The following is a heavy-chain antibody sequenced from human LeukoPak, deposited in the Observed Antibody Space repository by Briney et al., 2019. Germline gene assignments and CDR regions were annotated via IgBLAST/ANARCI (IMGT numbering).Heavy chain of an antibody. V-gene: IGHV3-23*01. Sequence: GGSLRLSCAASGFTFSSYAMSWVRQAPGKGLEGVSAISGGGGSTYYADSVKGRFTISRDNSKNTLYLQMNSLRAEDTAVYYCAKDRVGATRNNWFDPWGQGTLVTVSS. CDR1: GFTFSSYA. CDR3: AKDRVGATRNNWFDP. J-gene: IGHJ5*02. CDR2: ISGGGGST. D-gene: IGHD1-26*01.